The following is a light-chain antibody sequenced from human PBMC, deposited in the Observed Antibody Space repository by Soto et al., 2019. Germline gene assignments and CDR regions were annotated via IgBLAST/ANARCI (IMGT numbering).Light chain of an antibody. V-gene: IGKV1-5*01. J-gene: IGKJ4*01. Sequence: DIQMTQSPSTLSASVGDRVTITCRASQSISDWLAWYQQKPGKAPKLLIYDASGLESGVPSRFSGSGSGTEFTLTISSLQPDDFAIYYCKQYNSYSLTFGGGTKVKIK. CDR2: DAS. CDR3: KQYNSYSLT. CDR1: QSISDW.